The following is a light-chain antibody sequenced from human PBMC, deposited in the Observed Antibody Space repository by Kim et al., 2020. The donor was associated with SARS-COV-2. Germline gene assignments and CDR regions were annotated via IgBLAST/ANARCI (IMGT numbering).Light chain of an antibody. CDR2: RAS. V-gene: IGKV1-5*03. Sequence: ASGGDRGTITCRASQSMNSWLAWYQQKPGKAPKLLIYRASSLESGVPSRFSGSGSGTEFTLTINSLQPDDFATYYCQHYDSFPWTFGQGTKVDIK. J-gene: IGKJ1*01. CDR3: QHYDSFPWT. CDR1: QSMNSW.